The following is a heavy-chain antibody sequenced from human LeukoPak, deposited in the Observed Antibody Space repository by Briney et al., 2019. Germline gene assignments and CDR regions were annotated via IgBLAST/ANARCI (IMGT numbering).Heavy chain of an antibody. Sequence: SETLSLTCAVSGGSISSSSYYWGWIRQPPGKGLEWIGYIYYSGSTNYNPSLKSRVTISVDTSKNQFSLKLSSVTAADTAVYYCARDGWGWPRYFDYWGQGTLVTVSS. D-gene: IGHD6-19*01. CDR2: IYYSGST. CDR3: ARDGWGWPRYFDY. CDR1: GGSISSSSYY. V-gene: IGHV4-61*01. J-gene: IGHJ4*02.